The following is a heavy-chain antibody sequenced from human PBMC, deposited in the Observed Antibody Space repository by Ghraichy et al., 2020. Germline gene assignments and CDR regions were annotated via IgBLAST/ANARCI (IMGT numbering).Heavy chain of an antibody. J-gene: IGHJ2*01. V-gene: IGHV3-23*01. CDR2: ISGSGGST. Sequence: GESLNISCAASGFTFNDYAMSWVRQAPGTGLEWVSTISGSGGSTYYADSVKGRFTISRDNSKNTLYLQMNSLRAEDTAIYYCAKEGWNYYGSGSRKGWYSDLWGRGTLVTVSS. CDR1: GFTFNDYA. D-gene: IGHD3-10*01. CDR3: AKEGWNYYGSGSRKGWYSDL.